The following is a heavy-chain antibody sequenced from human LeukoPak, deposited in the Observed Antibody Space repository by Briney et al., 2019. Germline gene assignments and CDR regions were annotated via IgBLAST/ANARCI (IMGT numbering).Heavy chain of an antibody. Sequence: SQTLSLTCAISGDSVSSNSAAWNWIRQSPSRGLEWLGRTYYRSKWYNDYAVSVKGRITINPDTSKNQFSLQLNSVTPEDTAVYYCAGSRTYSSSWQSDYWGQGTLVTVSS. CDR2: TYYRSKWYN. V-gene: IGHV6-1*01. J-gene: IGHJ4*02. CDR1: GDSVSSNSAA. CDR3: AGSRTYSSSWQSDY. D-gene: IGHD6-13*01.